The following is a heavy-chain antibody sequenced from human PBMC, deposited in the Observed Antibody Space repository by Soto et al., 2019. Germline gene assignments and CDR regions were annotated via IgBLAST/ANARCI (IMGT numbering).Heavy chain of an antibody. J-gene: IGHJ4*02. D-gene: IGHD3-22*01. Sequence: SETLSLTCTVSGGSISGYYLSWIRQHPGKGLEWIGYIYYSGSTYYNPSLKSRVTISVDTSKNQFSLKLSSVTAADTAVYYCASTYYNASSGTFDYWGQGTLVTVSS. CDR3: ASTYYNASSGTFDY. CDR2: IYYSGST. CDR1: GGSISGYY. V-gene: IGHV4-31*03.